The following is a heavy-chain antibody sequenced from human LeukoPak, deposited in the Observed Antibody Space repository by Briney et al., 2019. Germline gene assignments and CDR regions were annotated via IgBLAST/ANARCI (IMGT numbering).Heavy chain of an antibody. CDR1: GGSISSYY. Sequence: SETLSLTCTVSGGSISSYYWSWIRQPPGKGLEWIGEINHSGSTNYNPSLKSRVTISVDTSKNQFSLKLSSVTAADTAVYYCARARSGSYYMDVWGKGTTVTVSS. D-gene: IGHD3-10*01. V-gene: IGHV4-34*01. J-gene: IGHJ6*03. CDR3: ARARSGSYYMDV. CDR2: INHSGST.